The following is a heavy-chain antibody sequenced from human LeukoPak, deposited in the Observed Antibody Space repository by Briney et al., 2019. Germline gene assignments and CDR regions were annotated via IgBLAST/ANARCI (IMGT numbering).Heavy chain of an antibody. V-gene: IGHV3-23*01. Sequence: GGSLRLSCAASGFTFSNYAMSWVRQAPGQGLEWVSSISDDGGRTYYADSVKGRFTISRDNSKNTLYLQMNSLRAEDTAVYYCAKDVYYYGSGSPFDYWGQGTLVTVSS. D-gene: IGHD3-10*01. CDR2: ISDDGGRT. CDR3: AKDVYYYGSGSPFDY. CDR1: GFTFSNYA. J-gene: IGHJ4*02.